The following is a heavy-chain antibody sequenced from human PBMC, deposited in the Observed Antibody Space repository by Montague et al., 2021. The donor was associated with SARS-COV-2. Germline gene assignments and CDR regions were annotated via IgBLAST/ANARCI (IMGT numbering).Heavy chain of an antibody. CDR3: ARAERGSCGDGNCYQYFFNY. V-gene: IGHV6-1*01. D-gene: IGHD2-15*01. J-gene: IGHJ4*02. CDR1: GDSVSTHSGT. Sequence: CAISGDSVSTHSGTWNWVRLSPSRGLEWLGRTYYRSEWYSDYSVSVKSRISINPDTYKNQFSLQLNSVTPEDTAVYYCARAERGSCGDGNCYQYFFNYWGQGTLVTVSS. CDR2: TYYRSEWYS.